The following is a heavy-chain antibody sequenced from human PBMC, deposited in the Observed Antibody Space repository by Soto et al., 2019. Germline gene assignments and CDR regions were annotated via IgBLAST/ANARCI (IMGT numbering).Heavy chain of an antibody. Sequence: QVQLVESGGGVVQPGRSLRLSCAASGFTFSSYAMHWVGQAPGKGLEWVAVISYDGGNKYYADSVKGRFTISRDNSKNTLYLQMNSLRVEDTAVYYCARDRKFMAYYYYGMDVWGQGTTVTVSS. J-gene: IGHJ6*02. CDR2: ISYDGGNK. D-gene: IGHD3-10*01. V-gene: IGHV3-30-3*01. CDR3: ARDRKFMAYYYYGMDV. CDR1: GFTFSSYA.